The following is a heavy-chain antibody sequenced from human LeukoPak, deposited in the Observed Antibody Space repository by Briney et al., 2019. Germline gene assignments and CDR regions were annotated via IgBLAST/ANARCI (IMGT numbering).Heavy chain of an antibody. CDR3: ATDPPGTAQFDY. CDR1: GYTLTELS. J-gene: IGHJ4*02. Sequence: ASVKVSCKVSGYTLTELSMHWVRQAPGTGLEWMGGFDPEDGETIYAQKFQGRVTMTEDTSTDTAYMELSSLRSEDTAVYYCATDPPGTAQFDYWGQGTLVTVSS. V-gene: IGHV1-24*01. D-gene: IGHD6-25*01. CDR2: FDPEDGET.